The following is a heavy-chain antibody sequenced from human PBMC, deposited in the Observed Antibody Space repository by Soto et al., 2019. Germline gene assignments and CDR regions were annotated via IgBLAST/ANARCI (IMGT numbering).Heavy chain of an antibody. D-gene: IGHD6-6*01. Sequence: LSLTCTVSGCSVSSGSYYWSWIRQHPGKGLEWIGYIYYSGSTYYNPSLKSRVTISVDTSKNQFSLKLSSVTAADTAVYYCARVSILGSGMDVWGQGTTVTVSS. CDR1: GCSVSSGSYY. J-gene: IGHJ6*02. CDR2: IYYSGST. V-gene: IGHV4-31*03. CDR3: ARVSILGSGMDV.